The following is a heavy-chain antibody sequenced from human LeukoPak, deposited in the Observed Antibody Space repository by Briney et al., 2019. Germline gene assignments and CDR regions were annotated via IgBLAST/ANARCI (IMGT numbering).Heavy chain of an antibody. D-gene: IGHD2-21*01. J-gene: IGHJ4*02. CDR2: IYYSGST. V-gene: IGHV4-39*07. CDR3: ARGLRGDLDY. CDR1: GGSISSSSYY. Sequence: SETLSLTCTVSGGSISSSSYYWGWIRQPPGKGLEWIGSIYYSGSTYYNPSLKSRVTISVDTSKNQFSLKLSSVTAADTAVYYCARGLRGDLDYWGQGTLVTVSS.